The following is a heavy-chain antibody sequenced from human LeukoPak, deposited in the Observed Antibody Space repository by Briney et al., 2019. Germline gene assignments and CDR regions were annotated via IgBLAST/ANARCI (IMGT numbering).Heavy chain of an antibody. Sequence: GGSLRLSCAASGFTLRSYTMNWVRQAPGKGLEWVSSIGISSNKIYYADSVKGRFIISRDNAKNSVYLQMNTLRAEDTALYYCVRVLAGYNSQGYFDCWGQGTLVTVSS. V-gene: IGHV3-21*04. J-gene: IGHJ4*02. D-gene: IGHD1-1*01. CDR3: VRVLAGYNSQGYFDC. CDR2: IGISSNKI. CDR1: GFTLRSYT.